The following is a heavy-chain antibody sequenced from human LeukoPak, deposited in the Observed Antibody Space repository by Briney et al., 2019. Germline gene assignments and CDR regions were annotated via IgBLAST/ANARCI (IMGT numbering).Heavy chain of an antibody. CDR3: AREYSSSSGSVSDY. J-gene: IGHJ4*02. Sequence: PGGSLRLSCAASGFTLSSYNMTWVGPAQGKGLEGVSYISSSSSTIYYADSVKGRFTISRDNAKNSLHLQMNSLRDEDTAVYYCAREYSSSSGSVSDYWGQGTLVTVSS. CDR1: GFTLSSYN. CDR2: ISSSSSTI. D-gene: IGHD6-6*01. V-gene: IGHV3-48*02.